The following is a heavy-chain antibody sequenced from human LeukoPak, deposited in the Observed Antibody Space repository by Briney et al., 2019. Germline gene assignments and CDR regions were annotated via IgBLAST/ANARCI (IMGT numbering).Heavy chain of an antibody. V-gene: IGHV1-69*05. D-gene: IGHD2-2*02. CDR2: IIPIYGTA. Sequence: SVKVSCKASGSTFSSYAISWVRQAPGQGLEWIGWIIPIYGTANYAQKFQGRVTITTAKSRSTAYMELSSLRSADTAVYCCTGECANTSCYSDYYGMHVGGKGTTVTVP. J-gene: IGHJ6*04. CDR1: GSTFSSYA. CDR3: TGECANTSCYSDYYGMHV.